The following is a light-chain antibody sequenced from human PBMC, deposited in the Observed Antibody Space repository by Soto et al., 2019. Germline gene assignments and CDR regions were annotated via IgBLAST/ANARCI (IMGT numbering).Light chain of an antibody. J-gene: IGKJ1*01. V-gene: IGKV3-20*01. Sequence: EIVLTQSPGTLSMSPGERATLSCRASQSISSNYLAWYQQKPGQAPRLLIYGASSRATGIPDWFSGSGSGTDFTLTISRLEAEDFAVYYCQQYDSSPRTFGQGTKVEFK. CDR2: GAS. CDR1: QSISSNY. CDR3: QQYDSSPRT.